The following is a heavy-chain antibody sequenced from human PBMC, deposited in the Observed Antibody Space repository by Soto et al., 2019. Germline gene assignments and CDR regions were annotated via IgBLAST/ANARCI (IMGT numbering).Heavy chain of an antibody. Sequence: QLQLQESGSGLVKPSQTLSLTCVVSGDYISGGYAWSWIRQPPGKGLEWIGYIYHSGNTNYNPSLKSRVTISLDKAKNQFSLRLISVTAADPAVYFCAGAGASGTNPFDYWGQGTLVTV. CDR3: AGAGASGTNPFDY. CDR2: IYHSGNT. CDR1: GDYISGGYA. V-gene: IGHV4-30-2*01. D-gene: IGHD3-10*01. J-gene: IGHJ4*02.